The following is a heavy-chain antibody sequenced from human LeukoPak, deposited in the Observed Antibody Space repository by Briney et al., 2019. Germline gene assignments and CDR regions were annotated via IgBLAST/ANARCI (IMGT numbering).Heavy chain of an antibody. D-gene: IGHD6-6*01. CDR3: AREEYSSSLGLGY. V-gene: IGHV1-2*04. J-gene: IGHJ4*02. Sequence: ASVKVSCKASGYTFTGYYMHWVRQAPGQGLEWMGWINPNSGGTNYAQKFQGWVTMTRDTSISTAYMELSRLRSDDTAVYYCAREEYSSSLGLGYWGRGTLVTVSS. CDR1: GYTFTGYY. CDR2: INPNSGGT.